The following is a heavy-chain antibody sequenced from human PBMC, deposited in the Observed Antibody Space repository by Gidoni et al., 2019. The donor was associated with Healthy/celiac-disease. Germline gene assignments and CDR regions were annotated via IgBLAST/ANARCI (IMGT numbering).Heavy chain of an antibody. CDR1: VYPFTSYY. D-gene: IGHD6-19*01. V-gene: IGHV1-8*01. Sequence: HVQLVQSGADVQKPAASVKVSCKASVYPFTSYYINWVRQAPGQGLEWMGWMTHNSGKTGDEQKFQDRVTMTRNTSISTAYMEMSSLRSEDTAVYYCARGVQWPDYYGMDVWGQGTTVTVSS. CDR3: ARGVQWPDYYGMDV. CDR2: MTHNSGKT. J-gene: IGHJ6*02.